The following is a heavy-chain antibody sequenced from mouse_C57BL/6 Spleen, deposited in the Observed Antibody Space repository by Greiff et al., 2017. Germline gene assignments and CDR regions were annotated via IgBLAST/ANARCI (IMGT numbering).Heavy chain of an antibody. Sequence: ESGPGLVKPSQSLSLTCSVTGYSITSGYYWNWIRQFPGNKLEWMGYISYDGSNNYNPSLKNRISITRDTSKNQFFLKLNSVTTEETATYYWARPDYDGSSYGYFDVWGTGTTVTVSS. V-gene: IGHV3-6*01. J-gene: IGHJ1*03. CDR3: ARPDYDGSSYGYFDV. CDR2: ISYDGSN. CDR1: GYSITSGYY. D-gene: IGHD1-1*01.